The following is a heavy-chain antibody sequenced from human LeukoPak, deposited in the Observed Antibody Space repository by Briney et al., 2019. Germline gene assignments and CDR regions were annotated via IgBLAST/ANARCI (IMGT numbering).Heavy chain of an antibody. CDR1: GFTFSSCG. V-gene: IGHV3-30*18. CDR3: AKDGPNSWFGEAT. D-gene: IGHD3-10*01. J-gene: IGHJ5*02. Sequence: GRSLRLSCAASGFTFSSCGMHCVRQAPGKGLEWMALISYDGSIKYYADSVKGRFTISRDNSKNTLYLQMNSLRAEDTAVYYCAKDGPNSWFGEATWGQGTLVTVSS. CDR2: ISYDGSIK.